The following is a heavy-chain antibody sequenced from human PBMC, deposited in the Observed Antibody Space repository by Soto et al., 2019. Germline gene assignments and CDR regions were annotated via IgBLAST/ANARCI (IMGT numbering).Heavy chain of an antibody. CDR2: IWYDGRNK. J-gene: IGHJ6*03. V-gene: IGHV3-33*03. CDR3: AKHHDGYCSSTSCYGYYYYYMDV. D-gene: IGHD2-2*01. Sequence: PWGALRPSCAAAGFTFSSYGLHWGPPAPGKGLGGVGVIWYDGRNKYYEDALKGRFCITRDNSKNTLYLQMNSLRGEDTAVYYWAKHHDGYCSSTSCYGYYYYYMDVWGKGTTVTVSS. CDR1: GFTFSSYG.